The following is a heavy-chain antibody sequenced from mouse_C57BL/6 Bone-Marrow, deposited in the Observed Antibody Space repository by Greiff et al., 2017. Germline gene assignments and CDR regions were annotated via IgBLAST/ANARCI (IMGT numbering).Heavy chain of an antibody. D-gene: IGHD3-1*01. CDR2: GQGLEWIG. Sequence: VKLQESGPELARPWASVKISCQAFYTSSRRVHFAIRDTNYWMQWVKQRPGQGLEWIGAIYPGNGDTSYNPKFKGKATLTADKSSSTAYMQLSSLTSEYSAVYYCAWEGDSDFYAMDGWGQGTSVTVSS. CDR1: YTSSRRVH. V-gene: IGHV1-87*01. CDR3: SEYSAVYYCAWEGDSDFYAMDG. J-gene: IGHJ4*01.